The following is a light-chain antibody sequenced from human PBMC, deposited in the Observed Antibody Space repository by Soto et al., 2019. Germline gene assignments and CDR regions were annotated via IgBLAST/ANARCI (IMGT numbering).Light chain of an antibody. V-gene: IGLV1-40*01. CDR3: QPYDSSLSGYV. Sequence: QSVLTQPPSVSGAPGQSVTISCTGSSSNIGAGYDVHWYQQLPGTAPKLLIYDDSNRPSEVPDRFSDSKSGTSASLAITGLQAEDEADYYCQPYDSSLSGYVFGTGTKGTVL. CDR2: DDS. J-gene: IGLJ1*01. CDR1: SSNIGAGYD.